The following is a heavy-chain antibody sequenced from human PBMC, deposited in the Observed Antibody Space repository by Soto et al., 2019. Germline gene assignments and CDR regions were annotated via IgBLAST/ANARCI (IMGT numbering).Heavy chain of an antibody. CDR2: IYHSGST. D-gene: IGHD4-17*01. J-gene: IGHJ4*02. Sequence: SETLSLTCAVSGGSISSSNWWSWVRQPPGKGLEWIGEIYHSGSTNYDPSLKSRVTISVHKSKNQSSLKLSSVTATDTAVYYCARQRTTVVPQAYFDHWGQGALVTVSS. CDR3: ARQRTTVVPQAYFDH. V-gene: IGHV4-4*02. CDR1: GGSISSSNW.